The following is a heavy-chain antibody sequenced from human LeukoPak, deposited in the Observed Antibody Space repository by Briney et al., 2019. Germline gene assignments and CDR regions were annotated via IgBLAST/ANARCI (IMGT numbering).Heavy chain of an antibody. Sequence: SQTLSLTCTVSGGSISSGGYYWSWIRQHPGKGLEWIGYIYYSGSTNYNPSLKSRVTISVDTSKNQFSLKLTSVTAADTAVYYCASRGVAAAYDAFDIWGQGTMVTVSS. V-gene: IGHV4-31*03. D-gene: IGHD6-13*01. J-gene: IGHJ3*02. CDR1: GGSISSGGYY. CDR2: IYYSGST. CDR3: ASRGVAAAYDAFDI.